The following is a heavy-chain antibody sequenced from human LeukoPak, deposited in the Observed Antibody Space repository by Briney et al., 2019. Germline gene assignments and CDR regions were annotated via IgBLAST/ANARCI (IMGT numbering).Heavy chain of an antibody. J-gene: IGHJ6*03. CDR3: AREKYYDILTGYPGYYYMDV. Sequence: PSETLSLTCTVSGGSISSYYWSWIRQPAGKGLEWIGRIYTSGSTNYNPSLKSRVTMSVDTSKNRFALKLSSVTAADTAVYYCAREKYYDILTGYPGYYYMDVWGKGTTVTVSS. V-gene: IGHV4-4*07. CDR2: IYTSGST. CDR1: GGSISSYY. D-gene: IGHD3-9*01.